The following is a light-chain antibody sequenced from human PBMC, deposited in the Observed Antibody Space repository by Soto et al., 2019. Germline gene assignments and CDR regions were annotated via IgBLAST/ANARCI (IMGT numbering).Light chain of an antibody. CDR3: QQHGSSPPRT. V-gene: IGKV3-20*01. J-gene: IGKJ1*01. Sequence: EILLTQSPGILSLSPGSRPPLSCRACPSVSNDFLAWYQQKPGQAPRLLIYGASTRAADVPDRFSGSGSGVDFTLSISRLEPEDFAVYYCQQHGSSPPRTFGQGTKVDI. CDR1: PSVSNDF. CDR2: GAS.